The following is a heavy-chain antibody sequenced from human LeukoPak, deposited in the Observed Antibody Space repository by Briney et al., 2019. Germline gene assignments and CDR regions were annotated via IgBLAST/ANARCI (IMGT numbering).Heavy chain of an antibody. D-gene: IGHD2-21*02. CDR2: IYMSGGT. J-gene: IGHJ4*02. CDR1: DGSISTYY. V-gene: IGHV4-4*07. Sequence: SETLSLTCTVSDGSISTYYWNWIRQPAGKGLEWIGRIYMSGGTNYDPSLKSRVTLSVDTSKNQFSLKLSSVTAADTAVYYCARLFGLAYCGGDCYYLDYWGQGTLVTVSS. CDR3: ARLFGLAYCGGDCYYLDY.